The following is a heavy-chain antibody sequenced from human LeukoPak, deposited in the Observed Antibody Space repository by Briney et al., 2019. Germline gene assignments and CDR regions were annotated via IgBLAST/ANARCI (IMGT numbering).Heavy chain of an antibody. CDR1: GFTFSDYY. CDR3: ARDLFGLRKLNAFDI. Sequence: PGGSLRLSGAASGFTFSDYYMTWIRQAPGKGLEWVSYISSSGSTIYYADSVKGRFTISRGNAKNSLYLQMNSLRAEDTAAYYCARDLFGLRKLNAFDIWGQGTMVTVSS. J-gene: IGHJ3*02. V-gene: IGHV3-11*04. CDR2: ISSSGSTI. D-gene: IGHD3-3*01.